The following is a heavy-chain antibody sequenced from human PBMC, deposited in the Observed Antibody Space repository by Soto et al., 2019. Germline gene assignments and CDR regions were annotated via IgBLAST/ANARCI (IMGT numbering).Heavy chain of an antibody. J-gene: IGHJ4*02. CDR1: GFTFSNAW. CDR2: IKSETDDGTTT. V-gene: IGHV3-15*01. Sequence: EVQLVESGGGLVKPGGSLRLSCAAAGFTFSNAWMNWVRQAPGKGLEWVGRIKSETDDGTTTDYAAPVKGRFIISRSDSKNTLYLQMNRLKTEDTAVYYCATSYCSSSRCFYYFDYWGQGTLVSVSS. D-gene: IGHD2-2*01. CDR3: ATSYCSSSRCFYYFDY.